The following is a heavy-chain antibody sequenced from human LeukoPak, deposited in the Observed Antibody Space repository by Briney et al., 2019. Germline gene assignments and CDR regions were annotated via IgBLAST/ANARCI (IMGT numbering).Heavy chain of an antibody. CDR3: AREFPPVVKYRFDY. Sequence: PGRSLRLSCAASGFTFSSFGRHWVRQAPGKGLEWVAVIWYDGSNRYYADSVKGRFTISRDHSKSTLYLQMSSLSAEATAVYHCAREFPPVVKYRFDYWGQGTLVTVSS. CDR2: IWYDGSNR. J-gene: IGHJ4*02. D-gene: IGHD3-22*01. V-gene: IGHV3-33*01. CDR1: GFTFSSFG.